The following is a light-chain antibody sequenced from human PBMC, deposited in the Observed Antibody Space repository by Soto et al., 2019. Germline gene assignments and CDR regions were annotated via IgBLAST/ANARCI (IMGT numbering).Light chain of an antibody. V-gene: IGKV3-20*01. CDR3: QHYGTPRVT. J-gene: IGKJ3*01. CDR1: QTINNN. Sequence: EVVLTQSPGTLPLSPGERATLSCRASQTINNNLDWYQHKPGQAPRLLIYSASSRAAGIPDRFSGSGSRTDFTLTISRLEPGDFAVYYCQHYGTPRVTFGPGTKVDIK. CDR2: SAS.